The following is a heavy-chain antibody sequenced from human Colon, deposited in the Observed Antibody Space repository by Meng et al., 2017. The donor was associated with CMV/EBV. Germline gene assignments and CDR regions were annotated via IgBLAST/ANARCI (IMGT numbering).Heavy chain of an antibody. Sequence: SETLSLTCNVSGGSISSYYWSWVRQPPGKGLEWIGYVYFSGSTNYNPSLKSRVTISVDTSKNQFSLKLSSVTAADTAVYYCARPSSGSYNYGMDVWGQGTTVTVSS. CDR2: VYFSGST. V-gene: IGHV4-59*01. CDR3: ARPSSGSYNYGMDV. CDR1: GGSISSYY. D-gene: IGHD1-26*01. J-gene: IGHJ6*02.